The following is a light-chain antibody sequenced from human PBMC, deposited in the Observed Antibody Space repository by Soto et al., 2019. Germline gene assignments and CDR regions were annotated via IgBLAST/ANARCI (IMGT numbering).Light chain of an antibody. J-gene: IGKJ4*01. CDR2: AAS. Sequence: DIPLTQSPSFLSASVGDRVTITCRASQGISSYLAWYQQKPGKAPKLLLYAASTLQSGVPSRFSGSGSGTEFTLTISSLQPEELATYDCQQLNSDPLTFGGGTKVEIK. V-gene: IGKV1-9*01. CDR1: QGISSY. CDR3: QQLNSDPLT.